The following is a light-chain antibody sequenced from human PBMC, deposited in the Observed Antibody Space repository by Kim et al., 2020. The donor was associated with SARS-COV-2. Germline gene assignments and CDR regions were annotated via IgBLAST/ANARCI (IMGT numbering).Light chain of an antibody. J-gene: IGKJ4*01. V-gene: IGKV3-20*01. CDR1: QSVSSSN. CDR2: DAS. Sequence: SPGERATPSCRASQSVSSSNLAWYQQKPGQPPRLLMYDASSRATGIPDRFSGSGSGTDFTLTISRLEPEDFAVYYCKQYGSTPLTFGGGTKVDIK. CDR3: KQYGSTPLT.